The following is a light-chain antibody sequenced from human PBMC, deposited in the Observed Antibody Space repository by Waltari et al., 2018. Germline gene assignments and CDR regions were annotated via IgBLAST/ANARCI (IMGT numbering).Light chain of an antibody. J-gene: IGLJ3*02. CDR3: AAWDDSLSGWV. CDR2: RNN. V-gene: IGLV1-47*01. CDR1: NSNIATNY. Sequence: QSVLTQPPSASGTPGQTVTISCSGSNSNIATNYVCWYQQVPETAPNPPPYRNNQRPAGVPDRFAGSESGTSASLAISGLRSEDEADYYCAAWDDSLSGWVFGGGTKLTVL.